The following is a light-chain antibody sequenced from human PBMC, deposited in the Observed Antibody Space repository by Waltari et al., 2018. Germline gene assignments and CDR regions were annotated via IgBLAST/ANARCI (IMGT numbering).Light chain of an antibody. CDR3: QHYNIWPPGYT. J-gene: IGKJ2*01. V-gene: IGKV3-15*01. CDR2: GAS. Sequence: EMVMTQSPATLSVSPGERATLSCRASQSVGSNVRWYQQKPGPAPRLLIYGASTRATVIPARFSCSGSGTEFTLTISSLQSEDFAVYYCQHYNIWPPGYTFGQGTKLEIK. CDR1: QSVGSN.